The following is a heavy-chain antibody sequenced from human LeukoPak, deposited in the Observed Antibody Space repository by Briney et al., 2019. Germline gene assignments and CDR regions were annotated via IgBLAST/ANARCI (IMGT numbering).Heavy chain of an antibody. J-gene: IGHJ4*02. CDR1: GYSISSGYY. V-gene: IGHV4-38-2*02. CDR3: ARDVGARLPGY. Sequence: PSETLSLTCTVSGYSISSGYYWGWIRQPPGKGLEWIGSIYHSGSTYYNPSLQSRVTISVDTSKNQFSLKLSSVTAADTAVYYCARDVGARLPGYWGQGTLVTVSS. CDR2: IYHSGST. D-gene: IGHD6-6*01.